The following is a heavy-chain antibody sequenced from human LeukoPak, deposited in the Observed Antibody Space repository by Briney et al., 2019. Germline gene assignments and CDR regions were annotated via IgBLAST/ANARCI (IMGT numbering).Heavy chain of an antibody. CDR3: AREDQPRGTFDY. CDR2: IKQDGSEK. CDR1: GFTFSNYW. Sequence: GGSLRLSCAASGFTFSNYWMSWVRQAPGKGLEWVANIKQDGSEKYYVDSVKGRFTISRGNAKNSLYLQMNSLRAEDTALYYCAREDQPRGTFDYWGQGILVTVSS. V-gene: IGHV3-7*05. J-gene: IGHJ4*02. D-gene: IGHD2-15*01.